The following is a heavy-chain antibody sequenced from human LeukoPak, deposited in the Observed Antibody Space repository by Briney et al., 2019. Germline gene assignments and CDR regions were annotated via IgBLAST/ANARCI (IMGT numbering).Heavy chain of an antibody. CDR1: GFTFSTCA. Sequence: PGGSLRLSCAASGFTFSTCAMSWVRQAPGKGLEWVSGISGTTSGTYYADSVKGRFTISRDNSKNTLFLQVNSLRAEDTAVYYYAKVRTYFYHALDVWGQGTTVTVSS. CDR2: ISGTTSGT. J-gene: IGHJ6*02. CDR3: AKVRTYFYHALDV. D-gene: IGHD1-14*01. V-gene: IGHV3-23*01.